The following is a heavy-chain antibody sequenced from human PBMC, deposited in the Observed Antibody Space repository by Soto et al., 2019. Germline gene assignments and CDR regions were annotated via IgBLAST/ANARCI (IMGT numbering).Heavy chain of an antibody. J-gene: IGHJ6*02. D-gene: IGHD3-22*01. CDR3: ARQGRNTKIVILRHYATDF. Sequence: SDTLSLTCSVSSGSISSNRYLWCWIRQPPGQGLGWIGAILYSGDTYDSESLKSRVTMSVNTAMNQFSLKLNSVTTADTAVYYCARQGRNTKIVILRHYATDFWGQGTAVTVSS. CDR1: SGSISSNRYL. CDR2: ILYSGDT. V-gene: IGHV4-39*01.